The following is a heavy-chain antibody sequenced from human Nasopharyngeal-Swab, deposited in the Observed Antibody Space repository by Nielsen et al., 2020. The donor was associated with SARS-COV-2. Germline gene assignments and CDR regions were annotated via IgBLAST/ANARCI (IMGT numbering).Heavy chain of an antibody. V-gene: IGHV4-34*01. D-gene: IGHD2-2*01. Sequence: SETLSPTCVVDGGSFSGYYWNWIRQPPGKGLEWIGEINRSGSTNHQPSLKSRVTISVDTSNIQFSLKLSSVTAADTAVYYCARGSPVYCSSTSCFGKYYYYGMDVWGQGTTVTVSS. CDR2: INRSGST. CDR3: ARGSPVYCSSTSCFGKYYYYGMDV. CDR1: GGSFSGYY. J-gene: IGHJ6*02.